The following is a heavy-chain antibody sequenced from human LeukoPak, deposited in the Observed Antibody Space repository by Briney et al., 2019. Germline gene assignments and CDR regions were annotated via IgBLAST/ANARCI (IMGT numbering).Heavy chain of an antibody. J-gene: IGHJ3*02. CDR1: GYPFTSYA. CDR2: INTNTGNP. V-gene: IGHV7-4-1*02. Sequence: ASVKVSCKASGYPFTSYAMNWVRQAPGQGLEWMGWINTNTGNPTYAQGFTGRFVFSLDTSVSTAYLQISSLKAEDTAVYYCAMAYCGGDCYPDAFDIWGQGTMVTVSS. CDR3: AMAYCGGDCYPDAFDI. D-gene: IGHD2-21*02.